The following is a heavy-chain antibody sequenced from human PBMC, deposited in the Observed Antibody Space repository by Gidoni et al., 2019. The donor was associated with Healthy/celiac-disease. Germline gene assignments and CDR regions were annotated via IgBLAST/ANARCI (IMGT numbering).Heavy chain of an antibody. CDR3: ARDSGSYWGTLRDAFDI. CDR1: GFTFSSYW. Sequence: EVQLVESGGGLVQPGGSLRLSCAASGFTFSSYWMHWVRQAPGKGLVWVSRINSDGSSTSYADSVKGRFTISRDNAKNTLYLQMNSLRAEDTAVYYCARDSGSYWGTLRDAFDIWGQGTMVTVSS. CDR2: INSDGSST. V-gene: IGHV3-74*01. J-gene: IGHJ3*02. D-gene: IGHD1-26*01.